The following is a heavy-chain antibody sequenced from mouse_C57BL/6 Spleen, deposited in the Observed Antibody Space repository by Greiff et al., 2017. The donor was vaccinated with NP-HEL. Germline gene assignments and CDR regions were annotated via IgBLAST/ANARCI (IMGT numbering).Heavy chain of an antibody. V-gene: IGHV1-54*01. D-gene: IGHD1-1*01. CDR3: ARRDYGSSPFDY. CDR2: INPGSGGT. CDR1: GYAFTNYL. Sequence: VQLQQSGAELVRPGTSVKVSCKASGYAFTNYLIEWVKQRPGQGLEWIGVINPGSGGTNYNEKFKGKATLTADTSSSTAYMQLSSLTSEDSAVYFCARRDYGSSPFDYWGQGTTLTVSS. J-gene: IGHJ2*01.